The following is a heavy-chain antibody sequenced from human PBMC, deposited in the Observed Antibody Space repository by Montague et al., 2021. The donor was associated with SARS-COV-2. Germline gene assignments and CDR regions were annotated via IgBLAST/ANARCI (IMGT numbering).Heavy chain of an antibody. CDR3: ARFAYRLLFIASYYGMDV. V-gene: IGHV4-4*02. CDR2: IYYTGNT. Sequence: SETLSLTCAVSDGSISSPNWWNWVRQPPGKGLEWIGEIYYTGNTNYNPSLKSRVTISIDTFKNQFSLKLSSVTAADTAVYYCARFAYRLLFIASYYGMDVWGQGTTVTVSS. J-gene: IGHJ6*02. CDR1: DGSISSPNW. D-gene: IGHD2-2*01.